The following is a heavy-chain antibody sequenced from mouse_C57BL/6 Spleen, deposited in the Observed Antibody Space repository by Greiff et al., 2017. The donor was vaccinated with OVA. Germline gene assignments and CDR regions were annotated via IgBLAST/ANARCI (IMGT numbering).Heavy chain of an antibody. J-gene: IGHJ3*01. CDR1: GYTFTDYY. D-gene: IGHD4-1*01. V-gene: IGHV1-76*01. Sequence: QVQLQQSGAELVRPGASVKLSCKASGYTFTDYYINWVKQRPGQGLEWIARIYPGSGNTYYNEKFKGKATLTAEKSSSTAYMQLSSLTSEDSAVYFCAREEYWDRAYWGQGTLVTVSA. CDR2: IYPGSGNT. CDR3: AREEYWDRAY.